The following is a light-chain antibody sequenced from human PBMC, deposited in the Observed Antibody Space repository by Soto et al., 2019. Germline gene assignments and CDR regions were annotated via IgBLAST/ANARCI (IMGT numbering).Light chain of an antibody. V-gene: IGKV3-20*01. Sequence: EIVLTQSPGTLSLSPGERATLSCRASQSVASRNLAWYQQKSGQAPRLLIYGASSRAIHTPDRCSGSGSGTDFTLTISGLEPGDFAVYYCQHFGSSLWTFGQGTKVDIK. CDR2: GAS. CDR1: QSVASRN. CDR3: QHFGSSLWT. J-gene: IGKJ1*01.